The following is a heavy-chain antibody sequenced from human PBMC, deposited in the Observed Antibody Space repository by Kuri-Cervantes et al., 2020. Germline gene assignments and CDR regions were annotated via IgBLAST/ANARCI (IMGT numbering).Heavy chain of an antibody. CDR1: GFTFSSYA. CDR2: ISYDGSNK. CDR3: ARDGYCSSTSCPSFDY. J-gene: IGHJ4*02. V-gene: IGHV3-30*01. Sequence: GESLKISCAASGFTFSSYAMHWVRQAPGKGLEWVAVISYDGSNKYYADSVKGRFTISRDNSKNTLYLQMNSLRAEDTAVYYCARDGYCSSTSCPSFDYWGQGTLVTVSS. D-gene: IGHD2-2*03.